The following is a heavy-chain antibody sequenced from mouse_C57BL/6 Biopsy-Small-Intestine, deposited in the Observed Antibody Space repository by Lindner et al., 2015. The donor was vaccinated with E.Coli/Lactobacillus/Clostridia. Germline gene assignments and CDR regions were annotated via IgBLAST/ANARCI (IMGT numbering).Heavy chain of an antibody. CDR1: GYRFTNYG. CDR3: SRTNETSGFYGAPYAFDI. J-gene: IGHJ3*01. D-gene: IGHD1-1*01. Sequence: SVKVSCKASGYRFTNYGFNWVRQAPGQGLEWLGWISAYNGNSNYAPRVKARLTLTTDPSATTAYLQLKSLRSDDTAVYYCSRTNETSGFYGAPYAFDIWSQGTMVTVS. CDR2: ISAYNGNS. V-gene: IGHV1S26*01.